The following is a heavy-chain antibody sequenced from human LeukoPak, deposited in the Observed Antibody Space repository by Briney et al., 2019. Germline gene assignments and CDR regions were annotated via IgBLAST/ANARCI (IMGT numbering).Heavy chain of an antibody. J-gene: IGHJ6*02. CDR3: ARNSDSSSAYYYGMDV. CDR1: GYTFTSYY. V-gene: IGHV1-46*01. CDR2: INPSGGST. Sequence: GASVKVSCKASGYTFTSYYMHWVRQAPGQGLEWMGIINPSGGSTSYAQKFQGRVTMTRDTSTSTVCMELSSLRSEDTAVYYCARNSDSSSAYYYGMDVWGQGTTVTVSS. D-gene: IGHD6-13*01.